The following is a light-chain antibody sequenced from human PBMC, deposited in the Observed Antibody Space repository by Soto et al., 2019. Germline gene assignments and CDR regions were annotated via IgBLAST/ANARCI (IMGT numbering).Light chain of an antibody. CDR2: AAS. V-gene: IGKV1-27*01. CDR3: QKYNSAPRT. CDR1: QSISSY. J-gene: IGKJ1*01. Sequence: DIQMTQSPSSLSASVGDRVTITCRASQSISSYLNWYQQKPGKVPKLLIYAASTLQSGVPSRFSGSGSGTDFTLTISSXQPEDVATYYCQKYNSAPRTFGQGTKVDTK.